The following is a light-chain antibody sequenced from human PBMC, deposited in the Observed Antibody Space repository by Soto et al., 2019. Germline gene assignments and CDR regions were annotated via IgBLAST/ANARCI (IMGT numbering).Light chain of an antibody. CDR1: QSVSSY. CDR3: QHRSNWPLT. V-gene: IGKV3-11*01. Sequence: EIVLTQSPVTLSLSPGERATLSCRASQSVSSYLAWFQHKPGQAPGLLIYDASNRATGIPARFSGSGSGTDFTLTISSLEPEDFAVYYCQHRSNWPLTFGGGTRVEIK. J-gene: IGKJ4*01. CDR2: DAS.